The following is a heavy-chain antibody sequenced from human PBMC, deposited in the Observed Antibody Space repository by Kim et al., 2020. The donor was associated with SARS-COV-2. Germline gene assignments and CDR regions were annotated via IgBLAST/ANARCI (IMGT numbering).Heavy chain of an antibody. CDR2: ISSSGSTI. V-gene: IGHV3-11*01. J-gene: IGHJ4*02. D-gene: IGHD3-16*01. Sequence: GGSLRLSCAASGFTFSDYYMSWIRQAPGKGLEWVSYISSSGSTIYYADSVKGRFTISRDNAKNSLYLQMNSLRAEDTAVYYCARETIIMITFGEPAWDYWGQGTLVTVSS. CDR1: GFTFSDYY. CDR3: ARETIIMITFGEPAWDY.